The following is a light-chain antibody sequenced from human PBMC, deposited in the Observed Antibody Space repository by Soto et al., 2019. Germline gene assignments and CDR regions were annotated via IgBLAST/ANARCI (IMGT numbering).Light chain of an antibody. V-gene: IGKV1-5*03. CDR1: HIVTSW. CDR3: QQYNTFRT. J-gene: IGKJ1*01. Sequence: DIQMTQSPSTLSASVGDRVTITCRASHIVTSWLAWYQQKPGEAPKLLIYKASTLQSGVPSRFSGSGSGTEFTLTISSLQPDDSATYFCQQYNTFRTFGQGTRVEIK. CDR2: KAS.